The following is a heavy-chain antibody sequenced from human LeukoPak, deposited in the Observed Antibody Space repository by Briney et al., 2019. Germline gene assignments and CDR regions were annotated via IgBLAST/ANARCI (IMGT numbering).Heavy chain of an antibody. CDR2: ISGSGGST. V-gene: IGHV3-23*01. Sequence: GGSPRLSCAASGFTFSSYAMSWVRQAPGKGLEWVSAISGSGGSTYYADSVKGRFTISRDNSKNTLYLQMNSLRAEDTAVYYCAKRCYYDSSGYCPDYWGQGTLVTVSS. D-gene: IGHD3-22*01. CDR1: GFTFSSYA. CDR3: AKRCYYDSSGYCPDY. J-gene: IGHJ4*02.